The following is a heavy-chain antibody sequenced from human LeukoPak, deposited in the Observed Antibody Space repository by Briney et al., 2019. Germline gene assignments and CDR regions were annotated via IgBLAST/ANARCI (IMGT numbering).Heavy chain of an antibody. D-gene: IGHD4-11*01. J-gene: IGHJ6*03. CDR1: GFTFDDYA. CDR3: AKGPPYSSHYYYYYMDV. V-gene: IGHV3-9*01. Sequence: GRSLRLSCAASGFTFDDYAMHWVRQAPGKGLEWVSGISWNSGSIGYADSVKGRFTISRDNAKNSLYLQMNSLRAEDTALYYCAKGPPYSSHYYYYYMDVWGKGTTVTVSS. CDR2: ISWNSGSI.